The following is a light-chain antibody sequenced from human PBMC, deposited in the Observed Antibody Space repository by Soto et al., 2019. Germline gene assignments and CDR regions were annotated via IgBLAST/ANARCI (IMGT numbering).Light chain of an antibody. CDR2: DAS. Sequence: AIQLCLSPSYMSASGGDSVTITCGASQGIRSALAWYQQTPGRAPKLLIYDASTLESGVASRFSGSRSGTDFTLTVSSLQHEDFATYYCQQFDDSQFTFGPGCKVDIK. CDR3: QQFDDSQFT. V-gene: IGKV1D-13*01. CDR1: QGIRSA. J-gene: IGKJ3*01.